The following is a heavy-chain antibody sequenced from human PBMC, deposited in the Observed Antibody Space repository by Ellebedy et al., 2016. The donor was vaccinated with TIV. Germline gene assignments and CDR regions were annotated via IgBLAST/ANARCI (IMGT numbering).Heavy chain of an antibody. J-gene: IGHJ2*01. CDR3: AKDPYYGSGYFDL. V-gene: IGHV3-7*03. CDR1: GFTFSDYW. Sequence: GGSLRLXXAASGFTFSDYWMRWVRQAPGKGLEWVAIIRKDGSQKYYLDSVKGRFTISRDNAKNSLYLQMNSLRAEDTAVYYCAKDPYYGSGYFDLWGRGTLVTV. D-gene: IGHD3-10*01. CDR2: IRKDGSQK.